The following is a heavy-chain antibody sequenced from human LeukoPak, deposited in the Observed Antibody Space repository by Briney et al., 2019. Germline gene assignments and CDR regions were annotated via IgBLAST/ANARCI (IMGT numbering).Heavy chain of an antibody. CDR2: IYYNGGST. Sequence: SETLSLTCIVSGGSISYKYWNWIRQPPGKGLAWNGCIYYNGGSTNYNPSLKSRVTISVDTSKNQSSLKLSSVTAADTAAYYCAKGGYDILTGYYNAFDIWGQGTMVTVAS. CDR3: AKGGYDILTGYYNAFDI. V-gene: IGHV4-59*01. D-gene: IGHD3-9*01. J-gene: IGHJ3*02. CDR1: GGSISYKY.